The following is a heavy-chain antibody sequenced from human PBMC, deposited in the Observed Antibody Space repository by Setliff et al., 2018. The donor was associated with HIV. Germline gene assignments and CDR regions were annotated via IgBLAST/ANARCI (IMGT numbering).Heavy chain of an antibody. J-gene: IGHJ3*02. V-gene: IGHV3-23*01. D-gene: IGHD3-22*01. Sequence: LRLSCAASGFAFSTYAMSWVRQAPGKGLEWVSIVSGSAFSTYYADSVKGRFTISRDNSKNTLYLQMDSLRVEDTAIYYCTKVGPTYNYDSSGYYRWGGFDIWGQGTMVTVSS. CDR3: TKVGPTYNYDSSGYYRWGGFDI. CDR1: GFAFSTYA. CDR2: VSGSAFST.